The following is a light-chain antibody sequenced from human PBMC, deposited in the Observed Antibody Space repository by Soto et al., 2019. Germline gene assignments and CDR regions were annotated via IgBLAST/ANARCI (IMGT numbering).Light chain of an antibody. CDR3: QQRGDWPA. CDR2: DVS. CDR1: LSLSSY. J-gene: IGKJ1*01. Sequence: EVVLTQFPATLSLSPGDRATLFCRASLSLSSYLTWYQLKPGQAPRLLFYDVSNRATGIPDRFTSSGSGTDFTLTISSLEPEDFAVYYWQQRGDWPAFGQGTRVEIK. V-gene: IGKV3-11*01.